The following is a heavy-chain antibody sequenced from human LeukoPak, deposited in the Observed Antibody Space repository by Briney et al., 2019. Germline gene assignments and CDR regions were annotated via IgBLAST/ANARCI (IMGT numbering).Heavy chain of an antibody. CDR1: GGSFSGYY. CDR3: ARGGDSGYDDPDY. CDR2: INHSGST. D-gene: IGHD5-12*01. J-gene: IGHJ4*02. V-gene: IGHV4-34*01. Sequence: SETLSLTCAVYGGSFSGYYWSWIRQPPGKGLECIGEINHSGSTNYKSSLKSRVTISVDTSKNQFSLKLSSVTAADTAVYFCARGGDSGYDDPDYWGQGTLVTVSS.